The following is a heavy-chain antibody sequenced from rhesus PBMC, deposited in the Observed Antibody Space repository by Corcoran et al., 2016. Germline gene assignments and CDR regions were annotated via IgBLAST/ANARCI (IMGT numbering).Heavy chain of an antibody. D-gene: IGHD2-15*01. Sequence: QVQLQESGPGLVKPSETLSLTCAVSGGSIRGYYWRWIRPPPVKGLAWIGRIYGSGGSTDYNPSLKSRFTISTDTSKNQFSLKLSSVTAADTAVYYCAAIETVDYWGQGVLVTVSS. V-gene: IGHV4-160*01. CDR1: GGSIRGYY. CDR3: AAIETVDY. CDR2: IYGSGGST. J-gene: IGHJ4*01.